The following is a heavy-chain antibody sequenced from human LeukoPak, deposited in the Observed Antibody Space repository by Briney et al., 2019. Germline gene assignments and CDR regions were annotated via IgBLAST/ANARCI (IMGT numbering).Heavy chain of an antibody. J-gene: IGHJ6*03. V-gene: IGHV3-30*02. CDR2: IQYDGSDK. CDR3: AKHASPATTVTTHYYYCYMDV. Sequence: GGSLRLSCAASGITFSRYPMHWVRQAAGKGLEWVTFIQYDGSDKYYADSVKGRFTISRDNTKNTLYLQINSLRAEDTAVYYCAKHASPATTVTTHYYYCYMDVWGKGTTVTVSS. D-gene: IGHD4-17*01. CDR1: GITFSRYP.